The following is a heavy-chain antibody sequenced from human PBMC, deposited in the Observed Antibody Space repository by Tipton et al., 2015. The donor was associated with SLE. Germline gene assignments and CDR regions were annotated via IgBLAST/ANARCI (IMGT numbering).Heavy chain of an antibody. D-gene: IGHD5-12*01. CDR2: INHRGST. V-gene: IGHV4-34*01. J-gene: IGHJ3*02. Sequence: TLSLTCAVYGRSFSGYYWNWIRQPPGKGLEWIGEINHRGSTNYNPSLKSRVTISVDTSKNQFSLKLSSVTAADTAVYYCARGSGYDPHDAFDIWGQGTMVTVSS. CDR1: GRSFSGYY. CDR3: ARGSGYDPHDAFDI.